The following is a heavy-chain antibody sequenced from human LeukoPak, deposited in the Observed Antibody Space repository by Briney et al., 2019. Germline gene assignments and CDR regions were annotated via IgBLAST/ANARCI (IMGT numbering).Heavy chain of an antibody. Sequence: SETLSLTCTVSGGSISSYYWSWIRQPPGKELEWIGYIYYSGSTNYNPSLKSRVTISVDTSKNQFSLKLGSVTAADTAVYYCARGQTTVTTLENYFDYWGQGTPVTVSS. D-gene: IGHD4-17*01. V-gene: IGHV4-59*01. CDR1: GGSISSYY. CDR2: IYYSGST. J-gene: IGHJ4*02. CDR3: ARGQTTVTTLENYFDY.